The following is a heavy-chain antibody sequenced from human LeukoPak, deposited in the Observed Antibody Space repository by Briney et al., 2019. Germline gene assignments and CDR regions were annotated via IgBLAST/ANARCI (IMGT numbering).Heavy chain of an antibody. CDR2: IIPILGIA. CDR3: ARGRDGDKFDY. CDR1: GGTFSSYA. D-gene: IGHD5-24*01. Sequence: ASVKVSCKASGGTFSSYAISWVRQAPGQGLEWMGRIIPILGIANYAQKFQGRVTITADKSTSTAYMELSGLRSEDTAVYYCARGRDGDKFDYWGQGTLVTVSS. J-gene: IGHJ4*02. V-gene: IGHV1-69*04.